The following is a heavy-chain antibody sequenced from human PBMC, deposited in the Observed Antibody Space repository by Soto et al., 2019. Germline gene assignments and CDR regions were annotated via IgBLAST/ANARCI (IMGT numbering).Heavy chain of an antibody. CDR2: ISYSGST. J-gene: IGHJ4*02. V-gene: IGHV4-30-4*01. CDR1: GGSIITGRYY. Sequence: QVQLQESGPRLVKPSQTLSLTCTVSGGSIITGRYYWSWIRQPPGKGLEWIGYISYSGSTYYNPSLKSRVTISIDTSNSQFSLKLTSVTAADTADYYCASNFGESSWAYFDYWGQGTLVTVSS. CDR3: ASNFGESSWAYFDY. D-gene: IGHD3-10*01.